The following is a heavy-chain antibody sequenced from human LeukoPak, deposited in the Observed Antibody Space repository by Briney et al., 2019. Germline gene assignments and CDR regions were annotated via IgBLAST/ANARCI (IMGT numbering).Heavy chain of an antibody. J-gene: IGHJ4*02. CDR2: TYYRSKWYN. CDR3: ARALNRVFEY. D-gene: IGHD1-14*01. CDR1: GDSVSSNSVT. Sequence: SQTLSLTCATSGDSVSSNSVTWNWIRQSPSRGLEWLGRTYYRSKWYNDYAESVKSRITINPDTSKNQFSLQLNSVIPEDTAVYYCARALNRVFEYWGQGTLVTVSS. V-gene: IGHV6-1*01.